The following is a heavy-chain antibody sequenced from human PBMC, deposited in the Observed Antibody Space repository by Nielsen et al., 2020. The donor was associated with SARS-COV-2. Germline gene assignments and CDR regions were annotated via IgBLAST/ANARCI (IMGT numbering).Heavy chain of an antibody. CDR1: GFTFSAYY. Sequence: GGSLRLSCAASGFTFSAYYMSWIRQAPGKGLEWVSYISSSGSTIYYADSVKGRFTISRDNAKNSLYLQMNSLRAEDTAVYYCARVSRAYCGGDCYPELDYWGQGTLVTVSS. V-gene: IGHV3-11*04. J-gene: IGHJ4*02. CDR3: ARVSRAYCGGDCYPELDY. D-gene: IGHD2-21*02. CDR2: ISSSGSTI.